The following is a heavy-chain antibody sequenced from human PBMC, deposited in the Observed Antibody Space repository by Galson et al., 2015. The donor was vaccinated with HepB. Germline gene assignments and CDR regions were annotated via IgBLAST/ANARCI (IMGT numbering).Heavy chain of an antibody. Sequence: TLSLTCTVSGYSISSGYYWGWIRQPPGKGLEWIGSIYHSGSTYYNPSLKSRVTISVDTSKNQFSLKLSSVTAADTAVYYCARQFRDPRVDYFDYWGQGTLVTVSS. CDR3: ARQFRDPRVDYFDY. CDR1: GYSISSGYY. V-gene: IGHV4-38-2*02. J-gene: IGHJ4*02. CDR2: IYHSGST. D-gene: IGHD2-21*02.